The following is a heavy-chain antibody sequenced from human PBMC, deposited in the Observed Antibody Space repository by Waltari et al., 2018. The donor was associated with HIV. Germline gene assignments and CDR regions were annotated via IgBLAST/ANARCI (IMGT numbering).Heavy chain of an antibody. CDR1: GFPFSLYS. CDR3: VKEGGVGSIKEDY. V-gene: IGHV3-23*01. CDR2: ISANGYKT. J-gene: IGHJ4*02. Sequence: DVQLLESGGGFVQPGGSLRLSCAVPGFPFSLYSMYWGRQAPGKGPEWVSAISANGYKTFYTDSVRGRFTVSRDNPKSTLYLQMNNLRTEDTAAYFCVKEGGVGSIKEDYWGQGTLVTVSS. D-gene: IGHD1-26*01.